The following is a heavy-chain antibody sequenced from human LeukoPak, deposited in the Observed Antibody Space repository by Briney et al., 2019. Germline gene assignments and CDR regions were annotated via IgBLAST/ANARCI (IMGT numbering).Heavy chain of an antibody. Sequence: GGSLRLSCAASGFTFNKYAMTWVRQAPGKGLVWVAVTSASGDNTDYADSVKGRFTISRDNSKNTLSLQMNSLRVEDTAVYYCAKVVGTGTTPTDYWGQGTLVTVSS. CDR2: TSASGDNT. V-gene: IGHV3-23*01. CDR3: AKVVGTGTTPTDY. D-gene: IGHD1-1*01. CDR1: GFTFNKYA. J-gene: IGHJ4*02.